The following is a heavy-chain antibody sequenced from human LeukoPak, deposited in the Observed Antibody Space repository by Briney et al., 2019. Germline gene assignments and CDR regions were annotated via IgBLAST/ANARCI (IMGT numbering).Heavy chain of an antibody. CDR2: ISTNGGTT. Sequence: GASLRLSCAASGFTISNYAMHWVRQAPGKGLEYVSAISTNGGTTYYANSVKGRFTISRDNSKNTLYLQMGSPRAEDMAVYYCARVVWFGESSAAYYDYWGQGTLVTVSS. CDR1: GFTISNYA. CDR3: ARVVWFGESSAAYYDY. J-gene: IGHJ4*02. D-gene: IGHD3-10*01. V-gene: IGHV3-64*01.